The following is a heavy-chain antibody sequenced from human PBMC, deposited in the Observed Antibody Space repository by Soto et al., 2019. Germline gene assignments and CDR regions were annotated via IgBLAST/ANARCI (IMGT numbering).Heavy chain of an antibody. CDR1: GFTFSRFS. V-gene: IGHV3-30-3*01. Sequence: WLRRSCSPYGFTFSRFSIHCDRQAAGNGLAWISAMSFNATNGFFADSVTGRLSISRDNSANRLYLQMTNLRPEDTAIYYCTPDRGRGSCSASLCYLGLGHWHQGNPVASSS. J-gene: IGHJ4*02. CDR2: MSFNATNG. CDR3: TPDRGRGSCSASLCYLGLGH. D-gene: IGHD3-10*02.